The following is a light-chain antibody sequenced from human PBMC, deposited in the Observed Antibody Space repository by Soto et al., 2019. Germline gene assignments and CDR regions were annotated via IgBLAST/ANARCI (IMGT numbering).Light chain of an antibody. V-gene: IGLV4-69*01. CDR1: SGHSSYA. CDR2: LDSDGSH. CDR3: QHWGTGVNVV. J-gene: IGLJ2*01. Sequence: QLVLTQSPSASASLGASVKLTCTLSSGHSSYAIAWHQQQPEKGPRYLMKLDSDGSHTKGDAIPDRFSGSSSGAERYLTISSLQSEEEADYYCQHWGTGVNVVFGGGTKLTVL.